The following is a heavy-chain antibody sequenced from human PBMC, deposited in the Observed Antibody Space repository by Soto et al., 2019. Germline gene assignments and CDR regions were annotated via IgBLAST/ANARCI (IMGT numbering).Heavy chain of an antibody. D-gene: IGHD4-17*01. CDR1: GFTFSSYG. Sequence: QVQLVESGGGVVQPGRSLRLSCAASGFTFSSYGMHWVRQAPGKGLEWVAVISYDGSNKYYADSVKGRFTISRDNSKNTLYLQMNSLRAEDTAVYYCASLRVGDYGDPGSYFDYLGQGTLVTVSS. V-gene: IGHV3-30*03. CDR3: ASLRVGDYGDPGSYFDY. CDR2: ISYDGSNK. J-gene: IGHJ4*02.